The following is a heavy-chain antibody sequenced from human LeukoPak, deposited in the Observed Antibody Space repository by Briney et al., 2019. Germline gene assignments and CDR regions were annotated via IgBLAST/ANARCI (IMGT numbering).Heavy chain of an antibody. J-gene: IGHJ4*02. Sequence: GGSLRLSCAASGFTFSSYGMHWVRQAPGKGPEWVAFIRYDGSNKYYADSVKGRFTISRDNSKNTLYLQMNSLRAEDTAVYYCAKDRQWRDGYNYYFDYWGQGTLVTVSS. V-gene: IGHV3-30*02. CDR2: IRYDGSNK. CDR1: GFTFSSYG. D-gene: IGHD5-24*01. CDR3: AKDRQWRDGYNYYFDY.